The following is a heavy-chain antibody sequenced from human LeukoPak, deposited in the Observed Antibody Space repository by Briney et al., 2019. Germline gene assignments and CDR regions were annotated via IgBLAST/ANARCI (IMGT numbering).Heavy chain of an antibody. V-gene: IGHV4-4*09. J-gene: IGHJ4*02. CDR2: IYTSGST. CDR1: VGSISSYY. Sequence: SETLSLTCTVSVGSISSYYWSWIRQPPGKGLEWIGYIYTSGSTNYNPSLKSRVTITVDTSKNQFSLKLSSVTAADTAVYYCARLGDSSGYYLDYWGQGTLVTVSS. CDR3: ARLGDSSGYYLDY. D-gene: IGHD3-22*01.